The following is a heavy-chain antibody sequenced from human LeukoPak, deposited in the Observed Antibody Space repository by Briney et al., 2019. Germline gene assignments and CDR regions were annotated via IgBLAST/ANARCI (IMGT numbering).Heavy chain of an antibody. Sequence: SETLSLTCTVSGGSISSSSYYWGWIRQPPGKGLEWIGSIYYSGSTYYNPSLKSRVTISVDTSKNQFSLKLSSVTAADTAVYYCARDHTYYYGSGSPYNWFDPWGQGTLVTVSS. CDR1: GGSISSSSYY. V-gene: IGHV4-39*07. CDR2: IYYSGST. D-gene: IGHD3-10*01. CDR3: ARDHTYYYGSGSPYNWFDP. J-gene: IGHJ5*02.